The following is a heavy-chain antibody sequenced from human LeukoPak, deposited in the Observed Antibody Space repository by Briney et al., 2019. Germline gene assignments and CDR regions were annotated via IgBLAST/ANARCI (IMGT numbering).Heavy chain of an antibody. J-gene: IGHJ6*04. Sequence: ASVKVSCKASGYTFTSYDINWVRQATGQGLEWMGWMNPNSGNTGYAQKFQGRVTMTRDTSISTAYMELSSLKSEDTAVYYCARDERDTMVRGVAAPYYYGMDVWGKGTTVTVSS. CDR3: ARDERDTMVRGVAAPYYYGMDV. V-gene: IGHV1-8*01. D-gene: IGHD3-10*01. CDR1: GYTFTSYD. CDR2: MNPNSGNT.